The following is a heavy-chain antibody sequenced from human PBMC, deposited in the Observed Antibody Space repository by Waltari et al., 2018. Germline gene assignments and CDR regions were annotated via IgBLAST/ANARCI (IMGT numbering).Heavy chain of an antibody. V-gene: IGHV4-34*01. CDR3: ARGFPAARYYYYGMDV. J-gene: IGHJ6*02. Sequence: QVQLQQWCAGLLKPSETLSLTCAVYGGSFSGYYWSWIRPPPGKGLAWIGEINHSGSTNYNPSLKSRVTISVDTSKNQFSLKLSSVTAADTAVYYCARGFPAARYYYYGMDVWGQGTTVTVSS. CDR1: GGSFSGYY. D-gene: IGHD2-15*01. CDR2: INHSGST.